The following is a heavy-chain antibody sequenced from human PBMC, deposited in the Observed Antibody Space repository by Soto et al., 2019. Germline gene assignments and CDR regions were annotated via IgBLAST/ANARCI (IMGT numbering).Heavy chain of an antibody. CDR1: GYTFTSYG. Sequence: ASVKVSCKASGYTFTSYGISWVRQAPGQGLEWMGWISAYNGNTNYAQKLQGRVTMTTDTSTSTAYMELRSLRSDDTAVYYCARGPDSSGYYYPPDYYYGMDVWGQGTTVTVSS. D-gene: IGHD3-22*01. CDR2: ISAYNGNT. CDR3: ARGPDSSGYYYPPDYYYGMDV. V-gene: IGHV1-18*01. J-gene: IGHJ6*02.